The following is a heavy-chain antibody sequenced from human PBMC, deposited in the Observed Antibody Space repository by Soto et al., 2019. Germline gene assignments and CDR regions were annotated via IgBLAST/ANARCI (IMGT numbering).Heavy chain of an antibody. Sequence: EVQLLESGGGLVQPGGSLRLSCAASGFTFASYAMTWVRQAPGKGLEWVSDIRGSGGGTYYADSGKGRFTISRDNSMNPLYLQMNSLRAEDTAVYYCAKDRGYFYGDSRFDYWGQGTLVTVSS. CDR2: IRGSGGGT. CDR1: GFTFASYA. J-gene: IGHJ4*02. D-gene: IGHD4-17*01. V-gene: IGHV3-23*01. CDR3: AKDRGYFYGDSRFDY.